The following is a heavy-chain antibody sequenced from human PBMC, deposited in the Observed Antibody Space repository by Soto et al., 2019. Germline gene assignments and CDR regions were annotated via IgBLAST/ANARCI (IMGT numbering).Heavy chain of an antibody. V-gene: IGHV3-23*01. CDR1: GFTFSTYP. D-gene: IGHD3-16*01. J-gene: IGHJ4*02. Sequence: EVQLLESGGGLAQPGGSLRLSCAASGFTFSTYPMTWVRQAPGKGLEWVSAISGSADATYYADSVKGRFIISRDNXRNPLYVQRSHLGDEDAAVYYCGKFMRQGGGPFGYWGQGTLVTVSS. CDR2: ISGSADAT. CDR3: GKFMRQGGGPFGY.